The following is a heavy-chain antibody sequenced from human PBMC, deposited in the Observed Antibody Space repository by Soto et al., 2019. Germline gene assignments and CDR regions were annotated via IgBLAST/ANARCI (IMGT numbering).Heavy chain of an antibody. CDR2: LNPGNGNT. D-gene: IGHD2-21*01. CDR3: ARDQGIPYCGGDCYSDWYFDL. V-gene: IGHV1-3*01. CDR1: GYTFTNYA. Sequence: ASVKVSCKASGYTFTNYAIHWVRQAPGQRLEWMEWLNPGNGNTKYPQKFQGRVTITRDTSASTAYMFLSSLRSEDTAVYYCARDQGIPYCGGDCYSDWYFDLWGRGTLVTVSS. J-gene: IGHJ2*01.